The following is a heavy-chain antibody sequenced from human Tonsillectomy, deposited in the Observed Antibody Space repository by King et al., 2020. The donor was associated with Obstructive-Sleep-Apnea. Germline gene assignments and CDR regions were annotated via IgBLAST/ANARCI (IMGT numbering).Heavy chain of an antibody. CDR2: IYYSGST. J-gene: IGHJ6*02. Sequence: LQLQESGPGLVKPSETLSLTCTVSGGSISSSSYYWGWIRQPPGKGLEWIGSIYYSGSTYYNPSLKSRVTISVDTSKNQFSLKLSSVTAADTAVYYRARAEGVYYYYGMDVWGQGTTVTVSS. CDR3: ARAEGVYYYYGMDV. V-gene: IGHV4-39*07. CDR1: GGSISSSSYY.